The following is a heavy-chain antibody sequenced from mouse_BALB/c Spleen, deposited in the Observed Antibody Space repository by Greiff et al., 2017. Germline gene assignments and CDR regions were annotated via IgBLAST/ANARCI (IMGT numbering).Heavy chain of an antibody. Sequence: QVQLKESGPGLVQPSQSLSITCTVSGFSLTSYGVHWVRQSPGRGLEWLGVIWSGGSTDYNAAFISRLSISKDNSKSQVFFKMNSLQANDTAIYYFARNDYDYAMDYWGQGTSVTVSS. V-gene: IGHV2-2*02. J-gene: IGHJ4*01. CDR2: IWSGGST. CDR1: GFSLTSYG. D-gene: IGHD2-4*01. CDR3: ARNDYDYAMDY.